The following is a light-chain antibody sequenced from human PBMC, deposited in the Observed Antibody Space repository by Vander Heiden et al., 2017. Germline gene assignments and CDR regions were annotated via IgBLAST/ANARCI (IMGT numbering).Light chain of an antibody. J-gene: IGKJ1*01. CDR2: TAS. CDR3: QQSDSVPWT. CDR1: QTISSY. Sequence: DIQMTQSPSSLSASVGDTVTITCRASQTISSYLFWYQQKPGKAPRLLIYTASSLQSGVPSRFSGSGSGTEFTLTISSLQPEDFATYYCQQSDSVPWTFGQGTKVEIK. V-gene: IGKV1-39*01.